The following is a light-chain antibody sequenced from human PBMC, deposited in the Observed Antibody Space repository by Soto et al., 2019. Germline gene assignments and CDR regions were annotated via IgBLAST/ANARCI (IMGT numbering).Light chain of an antibody. CDR3: QQTFSNPRT. CDR1: QKIHNF. V-gene: IGKV1-39*01. Sequence: DIQMTQSPSSLSASLGDRVTVTCRASQKIHNFVSWYQQKPGQAPKLLIFLASTLESGVPSRFGGSGSGTDFTLTISSLPPEDFATYYCQQTFSNPRTFGGGTKVEIQ. J-gene: IGKJ4*01. CDR2: LAS.